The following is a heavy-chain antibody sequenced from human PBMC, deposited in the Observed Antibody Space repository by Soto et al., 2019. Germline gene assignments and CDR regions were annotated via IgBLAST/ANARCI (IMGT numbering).Heavy chain of an antibody. Sequence: ASVEVSCKASGYTFTSYYMHWVRQAPGQGLEWMGIINPSGGSTSYAQKFQGRVTMTRDTSTSTVYMELSSLRSEDTAVYYCARDLVDTAMVTYYYYGMEVRGQGTTVTVSS. J-gene: IGHJ6*02. CDR3: ARDLVDTAMVTYYYYGMEV. D-gene: IGHD5-18*01. CDR2: INPSGGST. V-gene: IGHV1-46*01. CDR1: GYTFTSYY.